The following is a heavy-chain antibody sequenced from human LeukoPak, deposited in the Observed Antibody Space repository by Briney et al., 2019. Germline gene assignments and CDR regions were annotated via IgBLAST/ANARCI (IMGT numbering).Heavy chain of an antibody. V-gene: IGHV3-64*01. CDR2: ISSSGGHT. D-gene: IGHD2-21*02. J-gene: IGHJ4*02. CDR3: ARVAEVTAFDY. CDR1: GFTFSGYS. Sequence: GGSLRLSCAASGFTFSGYSMHWVRQAPGKGLEYVSAISSSGGHTYYANSVKGRFTISRDNSKNTLYLQMGSLRPEDMGVYHCARVAEVTAFDYWGQGTLVTVSS.